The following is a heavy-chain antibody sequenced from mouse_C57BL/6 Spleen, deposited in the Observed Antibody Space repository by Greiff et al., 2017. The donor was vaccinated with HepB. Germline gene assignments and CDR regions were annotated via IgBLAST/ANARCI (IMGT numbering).Heavy chain of an antibody. Sequence: EVHLVESGAELVKPGASVKLSCTASGFNIKDYYMHWVKQRTEQGLEWIGRIDPEDGETKYAPKFPGKATITADTSTNTAYLQLSSLTSEDTAVYYCARNCYGSHWYFDVWGTGTTVTVSS. CDR2: IDPEDGET. V-gene: IGHV14-2*01. CDR3: ARNCYGSHWYFDV. J-gene: IGHJ1*03. CDR1: GFNIKDYY. D-gene: IGHD1-1*01.